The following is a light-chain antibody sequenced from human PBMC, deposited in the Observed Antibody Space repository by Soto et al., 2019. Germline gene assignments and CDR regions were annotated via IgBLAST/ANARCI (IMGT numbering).Light chain of an antibody. CDR3: QQRSNWPPGFT. CDR1: QSVSSY. J-gene: IGKJ3*01. V-gene: IGKV3-11*01. Sequence: EIVLTQSPATLSLSPGERATLSCRASQSVSSYLAWYQQKPGQAPRLLIYDASNWATGIPARFSGSGSGTDFTLTISSLEPEDFAVYYCQQRSNWPPGFTFGPGTKVDIK. CDR2: DAS.